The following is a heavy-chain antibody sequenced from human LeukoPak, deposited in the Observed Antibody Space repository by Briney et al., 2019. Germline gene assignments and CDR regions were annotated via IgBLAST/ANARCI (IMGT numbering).Heavy chain of an antibody. CDR3: AKDRAYLWFGESPPDY. V-gene: IGHV3-66*01. CDR2: IYSGGST. Sequence: GGSLRLSCAASGFTVSSNYMSWVRQAPGKGLEWASVIYSGGSTYYADSVKGRFTISRDNSKNTLYLQMNSLRAEDTAVYYCAKDRAYLWFGESPPDYWGQGTLVTVSS. D-gene: IGHD3-10*01. J-gene: IGHJ4*02. CDR1: GFTVSSNY.